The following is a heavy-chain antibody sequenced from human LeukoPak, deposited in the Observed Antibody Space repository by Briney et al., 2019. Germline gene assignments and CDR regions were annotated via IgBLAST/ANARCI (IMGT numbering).Heavy chain of an antibody. CDR3: ARDNSGNGWFYFDY. D-gene: IGHD1-26*01. J-gene: IGHJ4*02. V-gene: IGHV4-31*03. CDR1: GGSISSGGYY. Sequence: SETLSLTCTVSGGSISSGGYYWSWIRQHPGKGLEWIGYIYYSGSTYYNPSLKSRVTISVDTSNNQFSLKLSSVTAADTAVYYCARDNSGNGWFYFDYWGQGTLVTVSS. CDR2: IYYSGST.